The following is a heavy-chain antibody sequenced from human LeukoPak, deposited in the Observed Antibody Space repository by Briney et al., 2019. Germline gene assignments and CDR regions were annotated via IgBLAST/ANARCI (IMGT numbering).Heavy chain of an antibody. J-gene: IGHJ4*02. Sequence: GGSLRLSCAASGLTFSSHWMHWVRQAPGKGLVWVSRITNDGSSTTYADYVKGRFTISRDNAKNTLYLQMNSLRAEDTAVYYCARRSSGSPPYYFDSWGQGTLVTVSS. V-gene: IGHV3-74*01. D-gene: IGHD1-26*01. CDR3: ARRSSGSPPYYFDS. CDR2: ITNDGSST. CDR1: GLTFSSHW.